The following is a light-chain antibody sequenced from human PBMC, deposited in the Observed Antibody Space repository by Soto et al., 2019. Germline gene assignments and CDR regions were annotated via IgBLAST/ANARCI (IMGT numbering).Light chain of an antibody. V-gene: IGKV3-20*01. CDR2: DAS. CDR1: QSIGNNY. CDR3: QQCAYSPRT. Sequence: PGERATISCRASQSIGNNYLAWYQQKPGQAPRHLIYDASSRATGIPDRFTGSGSGADFALTISKLEPEDFAVYYCQQCAYSPRTFGQGTKVEVK. J-gene: IGKJ1*01.